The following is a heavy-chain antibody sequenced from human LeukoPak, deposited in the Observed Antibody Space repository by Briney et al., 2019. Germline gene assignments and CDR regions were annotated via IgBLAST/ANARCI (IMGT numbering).Heavy chain of an antibody. CDR3: ARNVQWLAYYFDY. D-gene: IGHD6-19*01. V-gene: IGHV3-30-3*01. Sequence: GGSLRLSCAASGFTFSSYWMHWVRQAPGKGLEWVAVISYDGSNKYYADSVKGRFTISRDNSKNTLYLQMNSLRAEDTAVYYCARNVQWLAYYFDYWGQGTLVTVSS. CDR2: ISYDGSNK. J-gene: IGHJ4*02. CDR1: GFTFSSYW.